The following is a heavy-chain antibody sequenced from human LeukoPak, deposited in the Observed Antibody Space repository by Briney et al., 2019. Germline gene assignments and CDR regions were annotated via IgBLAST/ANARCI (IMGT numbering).Heavy chain of an antibody. CDR3: ARDNLAEDTAMVLGPYGMDV. CDR2: INPNSGGT. D-gene: IGHD5-18*01. V-gene: IGHV1-2*02. CDR1: GYTFTGYY. J-gene: IGHJ6*02. Sequence: ASVKVSCKASGYTFTGYYMHWVRQAPGQGLEWMGWINPNSGGTNYAQKFQGRVTMTRDTSISTAHMELSRLRSDDTAVYYCARDNLAEDTAMVLGPYGMDVWGQGTTVTVSS.